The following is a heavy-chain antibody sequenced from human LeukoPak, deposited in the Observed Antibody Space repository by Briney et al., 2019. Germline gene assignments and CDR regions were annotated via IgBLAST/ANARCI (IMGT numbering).Heavy chain of an antibody. Sequence: SETLSLTCAVYVGTFSDYYRNWIRQPPGKGLEWIGKIDHGGSTDYNPSLKSRVTISLDTSKNQFSLKLSSVTAADTAIYYCAREPSVSGAFDIWGEGTLVSLPS. CDR1: VGTFSDYY. CDR2: IDHGGST. CDR3: AREPSVSGAFDI. V-gene: IGHV4-34*01. D-gene: IGHD2-8*01. J-gene: IGHJ3*02.